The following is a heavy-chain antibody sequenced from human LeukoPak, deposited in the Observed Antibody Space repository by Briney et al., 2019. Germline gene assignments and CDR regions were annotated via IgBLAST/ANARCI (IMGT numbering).Heavy chain of an antibody. CDR3: TRGSGRFEY. Sequence: PGGSLRLSCAGSGFTFGDFPLTWVRQAPGKGLEWVGYIRAKAYGGTTEYAASVKGRFTISRDDSKRTAYLQMNSPQTEDTGIYYCTRGSGRFEYWGQGALVTVSS. CDR2: IRAKAYGGTT. D-gene: IGHD2-15*01. CDR1: GFTFGDFP. V-gene: IGHV3-49*04. J-gene: IGHJ4*02.